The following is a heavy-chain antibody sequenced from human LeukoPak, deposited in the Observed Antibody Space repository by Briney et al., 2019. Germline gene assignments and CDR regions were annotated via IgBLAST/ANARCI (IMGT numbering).Heavy chain of an antibody. CDR1: GYIFTDYY. Sequence: ASVKVSCKASGYIFTDYYIHWVRQAPGQGLVWMGWINPKSGATNFAQKFQGRVTMTRDTSISTAYVELSSLRADDTAVYYCARDIRLNLWGQGTLVTVSS. D-gene: IGHD2-21*01. J-gene: IGHJ4*02. CDR2: INPKSGAT. V-gene: IGHV1-2*02. CDR3: ARDIRLNL.